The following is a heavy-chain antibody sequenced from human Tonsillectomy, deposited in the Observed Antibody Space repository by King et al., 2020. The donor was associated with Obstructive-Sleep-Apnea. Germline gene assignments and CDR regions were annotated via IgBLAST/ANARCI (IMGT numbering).Heavy chain of an antibody. Sequence: VQLQQWGAGLLKPSETLSLTCAVYGGSFSGYYWSWIRQPPGKGLEWIGEINHSGSTNYNPSLKSRVTISVDTSKNQFSLKLSSVTAADTAVYYCASRGRWLQRRLFDYWGQGTLVTVSS. D-gene: IGHD5-24*01. CDR2: INHSGST. CDR3: ASRGRWLQRRLFDY. J-gene: IGHJ4*02. V-gene: IGHV4-34*01. CDR1: GGSFSGYY.